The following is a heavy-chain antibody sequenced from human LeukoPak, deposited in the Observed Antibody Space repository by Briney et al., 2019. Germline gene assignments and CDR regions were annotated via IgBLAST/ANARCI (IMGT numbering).Heavy chain of an antibody. CDR2: IYYSGST. V-gene: IGHV4-59*08. J-gene: IGHJ4*02. CDR3: ARQWLVSPLFDY. D-gene: IGHD6-19*01. Sequence: SETLSLTCTVSGGSISRYYWSWNRQPPGKGLEWIGYIYYSGSTNYNPSLKSRVTISVDTSKNQFSLKLSSVTAADTAVYYCARQWLVSPLFDYWGQGTLVTVSS. CDR1: GGSISRYY.